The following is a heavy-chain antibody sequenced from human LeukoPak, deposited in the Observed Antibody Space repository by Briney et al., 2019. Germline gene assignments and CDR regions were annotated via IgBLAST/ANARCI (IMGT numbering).Heavy chain of an antibody. Sequence: ASVQVSCKASGYTFTSYGISWVRQAPGQGLEWMGWISAYNGNTNYAQKLQGRVTMTTDTSTSTAYMELRSLRSDDTAVYYCARADYDYVWGSYRPFDYWGRGTLVTVSS. D-gene: IGHD3-16*02. V-gene: IGHV1-18*01. CDR3: ARADYDYVWGSYRPFDY. J-gene: IGHJ4*02. CDR2: ISAYNGNT. CDR1: GYTFTSYG.